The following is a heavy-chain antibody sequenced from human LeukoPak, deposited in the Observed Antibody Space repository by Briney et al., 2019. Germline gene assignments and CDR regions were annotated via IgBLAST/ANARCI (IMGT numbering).Heavy chain of an antibody. V-gene: IGHV4-34*01. Sequence: PSETLSLTCAVYGGSFSGYYWSWIRQPPGKGLEWIGEINHSGSTNSNTSHKSRVTISVDTSKNQFSLKLSSVAAADTGVYYCAKRKGVAPYRSAPYFDYGGEGRLVTASS. CDR2: INHSGST. D-gene: IGHD6-19*01. CDR1: GGSFSGYY. CDR3: AKRKGVAPYRSAPYFDY. J-gene: IGHJ4*02.